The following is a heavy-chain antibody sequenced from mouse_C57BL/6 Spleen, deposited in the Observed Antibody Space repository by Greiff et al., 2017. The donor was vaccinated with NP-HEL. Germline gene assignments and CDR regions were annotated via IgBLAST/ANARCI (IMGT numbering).Heavy chain of an antibody. CDR3: LSSFAY. V-gene: IGHV14-4*01. CDR1: GFNIKDDY. Sequence: EVKLMESGAELVRPGASVKLSCTASGFNIKDDYMHWVKQRPEQGLEWIGWIDPENGDTEYASKFQGKATITADTSSNTAYLQLSSLTSEDTAVYYCLSSFAYWGQGTLVTVSA. J-gene: IGHJ3*01. D-gene: IGHD1-1*01. CDR2: IDPENGDT.